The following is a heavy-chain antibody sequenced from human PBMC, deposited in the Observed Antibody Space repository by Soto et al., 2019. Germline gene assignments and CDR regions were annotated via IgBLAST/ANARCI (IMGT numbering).Heavy chain of an antibody. CDR1: GFTFSSYG. V-gene: IGHV3-23*01. CDR3: AKAVGQWLPISLDV. Sequence: GGSLRLSCAASGFTFSSYGMSWVRQAPGKGLEWVSVISGDGGSTDYTDSARGRFTISRDNSKNTLYLQMASLRAEDTAIYYCAKAVGQWLPISLDVWGQGTTVTVSS. CDR2: ISGDGGST. D-gene: IGHD6-19*01. J-gene: IGHJ6*02.